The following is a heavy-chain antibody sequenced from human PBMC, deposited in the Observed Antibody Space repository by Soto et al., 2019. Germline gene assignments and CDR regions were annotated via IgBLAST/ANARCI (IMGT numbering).Heavy chain of an antibody. CDR2: IKTNSEGGTT. CDR1: GFAFSNAW. V-gene: IGHV3-15*07. CDR3: TTGSVEGV. D-gene: IGHD2-15*01. Sequence: GGSLRLTCAGSGFAFSNAWINWVRQAPGKGLEWVGRIKTNSEGGTTDYAAPVQGRFSLSRDDSRNTLSLQMNSLKTDDTAVYYCTTGSVEGVWGQGATVTVSS. J-gene: IGHJ6*02.